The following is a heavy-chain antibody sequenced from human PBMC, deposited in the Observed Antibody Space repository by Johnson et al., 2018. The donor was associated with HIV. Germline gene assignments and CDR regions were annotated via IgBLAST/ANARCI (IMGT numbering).Heavy chain of an antibody. D-gene: IGHD3-3*01. V-gene: IGHV3-15*01. CDR1: GFIFSNAW. CDR2: IKSKTDGGTT. J-gene: IGHJ3*02. CDR3: TIGLTIFGVFILDAFDI. Sequence: VQLVESGGGVVQPGGSLRLSCAASGFIFSNAWMSWVRQAPGKGLEWVGHIKSKTDGGTTDYAAPVKGRFTISRDDSKNRLHLQMNSLKTEGTAVYYCTIGLTIFGVFILDAFDIWGQGTMVTVSS.